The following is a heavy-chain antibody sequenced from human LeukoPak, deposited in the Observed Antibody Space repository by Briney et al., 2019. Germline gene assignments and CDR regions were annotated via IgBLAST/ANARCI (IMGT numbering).Heavy chain of an antibody. CDR1: GFTFSSYA. D-gene: IGHD2-21*02. CDR2: ISGSGGST. Sequence: GGSLRLSCAASGFTFSSYAMSWVRQAPGKGLEWVSAISGSGGSTYYADSVKGRFTISRDNSKNTLYLQMNSLRAEDTAVYYCAKDIVVVTAIAHDYWGQGTLVTVSS. J-gene: IGHJ4*02. CDR3: AKDIVVVTAIAHDY. V-gene: IGHV3-23*01.